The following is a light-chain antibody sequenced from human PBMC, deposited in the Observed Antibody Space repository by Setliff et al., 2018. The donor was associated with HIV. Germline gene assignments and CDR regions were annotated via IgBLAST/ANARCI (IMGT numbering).Light chain of an antibody. CDR2: DVT. CDR1: SSDVGYFNY. J-gene: IGLJ2*01. V-gene: IGLV2-14*03. CDR3: TSYTSTTTLVV. Sequence: QSALTQPASVSGSPGQSITIPCTGTSSDVGYFNYVSWYQQHPGKAPKLILYDVTNRPSGVSTRFSGSKSGSTASLTISGLQADDEADYYCTSYTSTTTLVVFGGGTKVTVL.